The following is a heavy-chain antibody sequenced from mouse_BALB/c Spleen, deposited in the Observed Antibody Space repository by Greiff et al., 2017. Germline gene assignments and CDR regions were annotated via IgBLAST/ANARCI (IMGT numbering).Heavy chain of an antibody. J-gene: IGHJ4*01. V-gene: IGHV1-14*01. CDR3: ARPYYDYAMDY. D-gene: IGHD2-10*01. CDR1: GYTFTSYV. Sequence: VQLKQSGPELVKPGASVKMSCKASGYTFTSYVMHWVKQKPGQGLEWIGYINPYNDGTKYNEKFKGKATLTSDKSSSTAYMELSSLTSEDSAVYYCARPYYDYAMDYWGQGTSVTVSS. CDR2: INPYNDGT.